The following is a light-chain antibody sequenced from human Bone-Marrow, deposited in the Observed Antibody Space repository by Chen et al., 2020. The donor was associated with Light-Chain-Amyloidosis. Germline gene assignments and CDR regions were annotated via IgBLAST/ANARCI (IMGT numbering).Light chain of an antibody. CDR3: QQYGTSPLT. CDR1: QTISSNY. CDR2: GSS. J-gene: IGKJ4*01. V-gene: IGKV3-20*01. Sequence: EIVLTQSPGTLSLSPGEVANLSCRASQTISSNYLTWYQQKFGQAPRLLIYGSSSRATGIPDRFTSSGSETDFSLTINRLEPEDFAMYYCQQYGTSPLTFGGGTKVEIK.